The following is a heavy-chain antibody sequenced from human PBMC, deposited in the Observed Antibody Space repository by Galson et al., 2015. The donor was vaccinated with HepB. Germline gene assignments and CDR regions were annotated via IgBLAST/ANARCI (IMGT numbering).Heavy chain of an antibody. D-gene: IGHD4-17*01. CDR3: ARERRLAPQDDY. CDR1: GFTFSSYS. Sequence: SLRLSCAASGFTFSSYSMNWVRQAPGKGLEWVSSISSSSSYIYYADSVKGRFTISRDNAKNSLYLQMNSLRAEDTAVYYCARERRLAPQDDYWGQGTLVTVSS. J-gene: IGHJ4*02. CDR2: ISSSSSYI. V-gene: IGHV3-21*01.